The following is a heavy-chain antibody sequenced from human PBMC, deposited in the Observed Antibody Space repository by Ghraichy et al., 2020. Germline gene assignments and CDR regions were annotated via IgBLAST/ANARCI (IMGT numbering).Heavy chain of an antibody. D-gene: IGHD3-3*01. J-gene: IGHJ5*02. CDR2: MNPNSGNT. CDR1: GYTFTSYD. CDR3: ARVGYYDFWSGYYTPDAEDNWFDP. V-gene: IGHV1-8*01. Sequence: ASVKVSCKASGYTFTSYDINWVRQATGQGLEWMGWMNPNSGNTGYAQKFQGRVTMTRNTSISTAYMELSSLRSEDTAVYYCARVGYYDFWSGYYTPDAEDNWFDPWGQGSLVTVSS.